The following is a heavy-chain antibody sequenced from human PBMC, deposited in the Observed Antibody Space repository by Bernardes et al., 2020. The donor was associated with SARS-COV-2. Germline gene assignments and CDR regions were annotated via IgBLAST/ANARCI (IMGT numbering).Heavy chain of an antibody. CDR1: GFTFSSYS. CDR3: ARGPGPYSYGFSDY. V-gene: IGHV3-21*01. Sequence: GGSLRLSCAASGFTFSSYSMNWVRQAPGKGLEWVSSISSSSSYIYYADSVKGRFTISRDNAKNSLYLQMNSLRAEDTAVYYCARGPGPYSYGFSDYWGQGTLVTVSS. J-gene: IGHJ4*02. D-gene: IGHD5-18*01. CDR2: ISSSSSYI.